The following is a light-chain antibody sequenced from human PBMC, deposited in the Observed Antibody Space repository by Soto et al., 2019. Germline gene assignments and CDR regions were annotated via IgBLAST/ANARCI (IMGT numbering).Light chain of an antibody. J-gene: IGKJ1*01. CDR1: QGIGNA. CDR2: VAS. V-gene: IGKV1-6*01. Sequence: AIQMTQSPSSLSASVGDRVTISCRTSQGIGNALGWYEQKPGNPPKVLIYVASNLQSGVPPRFIGSGSGANFTLAISSMQPEDSATYYCLQDINYPWKFGQGTKVDIK. CDR3: LQDINYPWK.